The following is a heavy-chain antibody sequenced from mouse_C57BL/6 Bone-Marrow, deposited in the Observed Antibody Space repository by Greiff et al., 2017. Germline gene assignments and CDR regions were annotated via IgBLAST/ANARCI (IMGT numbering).Heavy chain of an antibody. CDR1: GFSLTSYG. Sequence: VQLKESGPGLVQPSQSLSITCTVSGFSLTSYGVHWVRQSPGKGLEWLGVIWSGGSTDYNAAFISRLSISKDNSKSQVFCKMNSLQADDTAIYYCARGDSSGSWFAYWGQGTLVTVSA. V-gene: IGHV2-2*01. CDR3: ARGDSSGSWFAY. CDR2: IWSGGST. D-gene: IGHD3-2*02. J-gene: IGHJ3*01.